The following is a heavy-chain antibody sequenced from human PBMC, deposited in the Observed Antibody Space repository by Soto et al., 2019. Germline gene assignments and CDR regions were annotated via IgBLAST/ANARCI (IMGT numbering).Heavy chain of an antibody. Sequence: QVQLVQSGAEVKKPGSSVKVSCKASGGTFSSYAISWVRQAPGQGLEWMGGIIPIFGTANYAQKFQGRVTITAXXSXSXXYMELSSLRSEDTAVYYCARVPHSNLGMATIMFDYWGQGTLVTVSS. J-gene: IGHJ4*02. CDR3: ARVPHSNLGMATIMFDY. D-gene: IGHD5-12*01. CDR2: IIPIFGTA. CDR1: GGTFSSYA. V-gene: IGHV1-69*12.